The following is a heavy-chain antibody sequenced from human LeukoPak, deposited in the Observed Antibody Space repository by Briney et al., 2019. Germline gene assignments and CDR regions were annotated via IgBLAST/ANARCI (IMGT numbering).Heavy chain of an antibody. CDR1: GGSISSSSYY. CDR2: IYYSGST. CDR3: AARSSGLA. V-gene: IGHV4-39*07. Sequence: PSETLSLTCTVSGGSISSSSYYWGWIRQPPGKGLEWIGSIYYSGSTYYSPSLKSRVTISVVTSKNLFSLKVSSVSAADTAVYYCAARSSGLAWGQGTLVTVSS. D-gene: IGHD6-19*01. J-gene: IGHJ4*02.